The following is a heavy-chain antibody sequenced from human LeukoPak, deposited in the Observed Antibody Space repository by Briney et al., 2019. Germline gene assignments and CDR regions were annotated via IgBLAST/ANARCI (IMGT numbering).Heavy chain of an antibody. D-gene: IGHD6-13*01. Sequence: SETLSLTCAVYGGSFSGYYWRWIRPPPGKGLEWIGEINHSGSTNYNPSLKSRVTISVDTSKNQFSLKLSSVTAADTAVYYRASGIAAAGTGGVIWFDPWGQGTLVTVSS. CDR3: ASGIAAAGTGGVIWFDP. V-gene: IGHV4-34*01. J-gene: IGHJ5*02. CDR1: GGSFSGYY. CDR2: INHSGST.